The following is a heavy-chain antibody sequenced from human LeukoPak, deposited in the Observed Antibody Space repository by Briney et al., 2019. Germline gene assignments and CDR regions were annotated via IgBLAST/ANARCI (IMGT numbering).Heavy chain of an antibody. Sequence: PGGSLRLSCAASGFNFSTYDMHWVRQAPGKGLEWVAFIRHDGSNKQYADSVKGRFTISRDNSKNTLYLQMNSLRVEDTAVYYCAKGDAEWGQGTLVTVSS. CDR3: AKGDAE. CDR2: IRHDGSNK. CDR1: GFNFSTYD. V-gene: IGHV3-30*02. J-gene: IGHJ4*02.